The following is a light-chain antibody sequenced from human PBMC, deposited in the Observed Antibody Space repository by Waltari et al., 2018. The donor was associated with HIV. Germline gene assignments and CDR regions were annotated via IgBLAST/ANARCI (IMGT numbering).Light chain of an antibody. J-gene: IGLJ2*01. CDR2: ENN. CDR3: GTWHSSLSAGVV. Sequence: QSVLTQPPSVSAAPGQKVTVSCSGSSSNLGETYVSWYQQLPVTAPKRLIHENNKRPSGIPSRFSGSKSGTSATLAITGLQTGDEADYYCGTWHSSLSAGVVFGGGTKLTVL. CDR1: SSNLGETY. V-gene: IGLV1-51*02.